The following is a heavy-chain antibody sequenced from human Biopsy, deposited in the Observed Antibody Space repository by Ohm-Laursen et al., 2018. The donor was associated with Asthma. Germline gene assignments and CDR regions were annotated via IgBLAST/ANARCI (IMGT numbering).Heavy chain of an antibody. V-gene: IGHV5-51*01. CDR2: IFAANSET. CDR1: GYTFSDSW. J-gene: IGHJ4*02. Sequence: GESLKISCKVSGYTFSDSWIGWVRQMPGKGLEWMGIIFAANSETKYSPSFQGQVTISADMSISTAFLQWSSLKASDTAMYYCARQGLFHWGQGTLVTVSS. CDR3: ARQGLFH.